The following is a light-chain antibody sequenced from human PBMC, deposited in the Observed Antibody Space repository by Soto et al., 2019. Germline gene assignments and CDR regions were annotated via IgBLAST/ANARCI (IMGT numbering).Light chain of an antibody. CDR3: NSYSSTDTHYV. J-gene: IGLJ1*01. CDR2: EVS. V-gene: IGLV2-14*01. CDR1: SSDVGGYRY. Sequence: QSALAQPASVSGSPGQSITISCTGSSSDVGGYRYVSWFQQHPGKAPKVIIYEVSNRPSGVSNRFSGSKPGNTASLTISGLQAEDEADYYCNSYSSTDTHYVFGNGTKVTVL.